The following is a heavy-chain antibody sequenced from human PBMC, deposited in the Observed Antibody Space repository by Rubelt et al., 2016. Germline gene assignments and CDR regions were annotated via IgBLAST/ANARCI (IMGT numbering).Heavy chain of an antibody. CDR3: ARGGGYCSSTSCYYYYYYYMDV. D-gene: IGHD2-2*03. CDR2: IDPSDSYT. Sequence: EVQLVQSGAEVKKPGESLKISCKGSGYSFTSYWISWVRQMPGKGLEWMGRIDPSDSYTNYSPSFQGHVTISADKSISTAYLQWSSLKASATTMYDCARGGGYCSSTSCYYYYYYYMDVWCKGTTVTVSS. V-gene: IGHV5-10-1*01. J-gene: IGHJ6*03. CDR1: GYSFTSYW.